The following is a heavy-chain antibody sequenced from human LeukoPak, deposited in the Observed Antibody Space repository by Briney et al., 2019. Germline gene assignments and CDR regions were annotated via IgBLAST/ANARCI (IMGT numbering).Heavy chain of an antibody. J-gene: IGHJ4*02. V-gene: IGHV3-30*18. CDR1: GFTVSSNY. Sequence: GGSLRLSCAASGFTVSSNYMSWVRQAPGKGLEWAAVISYDGSNKYYADSVKGRFTISRDNSKNTLYLQMNSLRAEDTAVYYCAKDRSWELRSYIFDYWGQGTLVTVSS. CDR3: AKDRSWELRSYIFDY. D-gene: IGHD1-26*01. CDR2: ISYDGSNK.